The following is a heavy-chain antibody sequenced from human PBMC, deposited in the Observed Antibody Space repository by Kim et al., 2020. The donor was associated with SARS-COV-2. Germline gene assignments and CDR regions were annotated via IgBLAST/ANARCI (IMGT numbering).Heavy chain of an antibody. D-gene: IGHD6-19*01. CDR3: AKHRGNSVTGRLYFDY. CDR1: GFTFSPYA. CDR2: ISGSGDST. J-gene: IGHJ4*02. Sequence: GGSLRLSCAASGFTFSPYAMSWVRQAPGKGLEWVSAISGSGDSTYYADSVKGRFTISRDNSKNTLYLQMNSLRAEDTAVYYCAKHRGNSVTGRLYFDYWGQGTLVTVSS. V-gene: IGHV3-23*01.